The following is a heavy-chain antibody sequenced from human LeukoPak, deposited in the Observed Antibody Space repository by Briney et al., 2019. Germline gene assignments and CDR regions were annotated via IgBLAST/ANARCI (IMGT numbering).Heavy chain of an antibody. CDR3: ARVYRRYFDY. CDR1: GFTFSSYE. V-gene: IGHV3-48*03. Sequence: GGSLRLSCAASGFTFSSYEMNWVRQAPGKGLEWVSYISSSGSTIYYADSVKGRFTIARDNAKNSLYLQMNSLRAEDTAVYYCARVYRRYFDYWGQGTLVTVSS. D-gene: IGHD1-14*01. J-gene: IGHJ4*02. CDR2: ISSSGSTI.